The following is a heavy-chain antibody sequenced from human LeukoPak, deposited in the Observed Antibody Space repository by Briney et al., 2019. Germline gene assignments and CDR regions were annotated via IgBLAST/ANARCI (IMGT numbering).Heavy chain of an antibody. CDR1: GYTFTGYG. Sequence: ASVKVSCKASGYTFTGYGISWVRQAPGQGLEWMGWINTNTGNPTYAQGFTGRFVFSLDTSVSTAYLQISSLKAEDTAVYYCARDRTPFDYWGQGTLVTVSS. D-gene: IGHD4-23*01. CDR3: ARDRTPFDY. V-gene: IGHV7-4-1*02. J-gene: IGHJ4*02. CDR2: INTNTGNP.